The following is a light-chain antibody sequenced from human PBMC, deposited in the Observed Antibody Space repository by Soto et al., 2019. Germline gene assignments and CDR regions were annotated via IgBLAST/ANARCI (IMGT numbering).Light chain of an antibody. CDR3: QQYDNLPRT. V-gene: IGKV1-33*01. Sequence: IPISQSTSSLSASVGARVTISCQASQDISNYLNWYQQKPGKAPKLLIYDASNLETGVPSRFSGSGSGTDFTFTISSLQPEDITTYYCQQYDNLPRTFGQGTRLEIK. J-gene: IGKJ5*01. CDR2: DAS. CDR1: QDISNY.